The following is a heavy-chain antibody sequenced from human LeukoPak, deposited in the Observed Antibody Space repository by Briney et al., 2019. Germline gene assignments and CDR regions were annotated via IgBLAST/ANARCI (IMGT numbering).Heavy chain of an antibody. CDR2: ISSSGSTI. CDR3: ARDRYGSHYYGMDV. CDR1: AFTFSSYE. V-gene: IGHV3-48*03. D-gene: IGHD3-16*02. J-gene: IGHJ6*02. Sequence: PGGSLRLSCAASAFTFSSYEMNWVRQAPGKGLEWVSYISSSGSTIYYADSVKGRFTISRDNAKNSLYLQMNSLRAEDTAVYYCARDRYGSHYYGMDVWGQGTTVTVSS.